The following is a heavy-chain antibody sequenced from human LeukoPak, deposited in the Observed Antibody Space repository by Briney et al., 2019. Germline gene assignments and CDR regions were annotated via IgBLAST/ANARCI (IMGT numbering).Heavy chain of an antibody. CDR3: AKLIGPSGYGAFDY. V-gene: IGHV3-23*01. CDR1: GFTFSSYA. Sequence: GGSLRLSCAASGFTFSSYAMSWVRQAPGKGLEWVSAISGSGGSTYYEDSVKGRFTISRDNSKNTLYLQMNSLRAEDTAVYYCAKLIGPSGYGAFDYWGQGTLVTVSS. CDR2: ISGSGGST. D-gene: IGHD5-12*01. J-gene: IGHJ4*02.